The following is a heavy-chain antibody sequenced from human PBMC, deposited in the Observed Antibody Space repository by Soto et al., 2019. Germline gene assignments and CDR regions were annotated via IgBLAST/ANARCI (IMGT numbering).Heavy chain of an antibody. CDR1: GGSVSSGSCY. D-gene: IGHD6-13*01. V-gene: IGHV4-61*01. CDR2: IYYSGNT. J-gene: IGHJ4*02. CDR3: ARDSYSTNWYYVDY. Sequence: SETLSLTCTVSGGSVSSGSCYWSWIRQPPGKGLEWIGYIYYSGNTNYDPSLKSRITISIDTSKNQFSLKLSSVTAADTAVYYCARDSYSTNWYYVDYWGQGTLVTVSS.